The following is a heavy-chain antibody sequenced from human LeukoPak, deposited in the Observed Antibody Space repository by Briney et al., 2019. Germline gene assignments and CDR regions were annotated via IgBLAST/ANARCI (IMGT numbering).Heavy chain of an antibody. J-gene: IGHJ4*02. CDR3: DRDLLMTTVDY. Sequence: GGSLRLSCAASGFTFSDHYVDWVRQAPGKGLEWVGRSRNKPNSYTTLYAASVKGRFTISRDDSKNSVYLQMSSLKMEDTAVYYCDRDLLMTTVDYWGQGTLVTVSS. V-gene: IGHV3-72*01. CDR1: GFTFSDHY. D-gene: IGHD4-17*01. CDR2: SRNKPNSYTT.